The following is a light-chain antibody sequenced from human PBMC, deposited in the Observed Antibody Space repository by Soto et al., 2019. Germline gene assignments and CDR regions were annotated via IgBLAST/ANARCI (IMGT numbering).Light chain of an antibody. V-gene: IGKV3-15*01. J-gene: IGKJ1*01. CDR2: GAS. CDR3: QQYSSWLWT. CDR1: QSVGTK. Sequence: IVMTQSPATLSVSPGERANLSCRASQSVGTKLAWYQQTPGQAPRLLIYGASNRATGVPARISGSVSGTEFTLTIASLQSEDFAGYYCQQYSSWLWTFGQGTKVEIK.